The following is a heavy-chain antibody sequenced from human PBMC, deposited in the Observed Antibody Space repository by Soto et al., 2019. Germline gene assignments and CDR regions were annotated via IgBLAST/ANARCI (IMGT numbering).Heavy chain of an antibody. Sequence: QVQLVQSGAEVKKTGSSVKVSCKASGGTFSSYAISWVRQAPGQGLEWMGGIIPIFGTANYTQKFQGRVTITADESTSTAYMELSSLRTEDTAVYYCARDLGIAARWSQDVWGQGTTVTVSS. CDR1: GGTFSSYA. CDR3: ARDLGIAARWSQDV. J-gene: IGHJ6*02. V-gene: IGHV1-69*01. CDR2: IIPIFGTA. D-gene: IGHD6-6*01.